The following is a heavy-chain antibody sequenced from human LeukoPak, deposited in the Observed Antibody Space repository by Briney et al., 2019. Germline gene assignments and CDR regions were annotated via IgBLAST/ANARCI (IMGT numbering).Heavy chain of an antibody. CDR3: ARGMQLWQSFDF. V-gene: IGHV3-66*02. Sequence: GGSLRLSCAASGFTVSRNHMTWVRQAPGKGLEWVSFIYSGGTTYYADSVKGRFTISRDNSKNTLYLQMGSLRAEDTAVYYCARGMQLWQSFDFWGQGTLVTVSS. CDR2: IYSGGTT. J-gene: IGHJ4*02. CDR1: GFTVSRNH. D-gene: IGHD3-10*01.